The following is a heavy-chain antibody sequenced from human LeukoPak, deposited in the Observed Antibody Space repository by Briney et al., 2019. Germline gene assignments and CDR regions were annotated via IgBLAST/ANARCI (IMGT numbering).Heavy chain of an antibody. D-gene: IGHD6-19*01. Sequence: PSETLSLTCTVSGGSISSYYWSWIRQPPGKGLEWIGYIYYSGSTNYNPSLKSRVTISVDTSKNQFSLKLSSVTAADTAVYYCARDIAVAGPLYYYYMDVWGKRTTVTVPS. V-gene: IGHV4-59*01. J-gene: IGHJ6*03. CDR2: IYYSGST. CDR3: ARDIAVAGPLYYYYMDV. CDR1: GGSISSYY.